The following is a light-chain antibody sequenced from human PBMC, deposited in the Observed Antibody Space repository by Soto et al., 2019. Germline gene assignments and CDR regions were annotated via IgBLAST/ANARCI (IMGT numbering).Light chain of an antibody. J-gene: IGKJ4*01. CDR3: LQGTHLPLA. CDR1: QSLLHSNGHTS. CDR2: EIS. V-gene: IGKV2-24*01. Sequence: DIVMTQTPLSSPVTLGQPASISCRSSQSLLHSNGHTSLSWLQQRPGQPPRLLIYEISNRLSGVPDRFRGSGAGTDFTLKISRGEAGDVGVYFCLQGTHLPLAFGGGTKVEIK.